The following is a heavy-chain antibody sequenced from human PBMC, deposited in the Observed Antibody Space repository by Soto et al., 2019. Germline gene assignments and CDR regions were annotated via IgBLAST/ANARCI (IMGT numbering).Heavy chain of an antibody. CDR2: ISSSSSSYI. CDR1: GFTFSSYS. J-gene: IGHJ4*02. CDR3: ARDQSSYCGGSCYSDY. D-gene: IGHD2-15*01. V-gene: IGHV3-21*01. Sequence: GSLRLSCAASGFTFSSYSMNWVRQAPGKGLEWVSSISSSSSSYIYYADSVKGRFTISRDNAKNSLYLQMNSLRAEDTAVYYCARDQSSYCGGSCYSDYWGQGTLVTVSS.